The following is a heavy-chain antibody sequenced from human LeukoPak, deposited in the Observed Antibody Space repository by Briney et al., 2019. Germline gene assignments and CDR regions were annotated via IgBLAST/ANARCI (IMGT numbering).Heavy chain of an antibody. V-gene: IGHV3-21*01. D-gene: IGHD2-8*01. CDR1: GFTFSSYS. CDR2: ISSSSSYI. Sequence: PGGSLRLSCAASGFTFSSYSLNWVRQAPGKGLEWVSSISSSSSYIYYADSVKGRFTISRDNAKNSLYLQMNSLRAEDTAVYYCAKGYCTSGVCYLDYWGQGTLVTVSS. CDR3: AKGYCTSGVCYLDY. J-gene: IGHJ4*02.